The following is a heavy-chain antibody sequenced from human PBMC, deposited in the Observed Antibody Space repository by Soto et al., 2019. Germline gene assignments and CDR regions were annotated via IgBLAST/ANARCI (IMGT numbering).Heavy chain of an antibody. V-gene: IGHV1-69*06. D-gene: IGHD3-22*01. CDR2: IIPIFGTA. CDR3: ARNYYDSSGYPYNWFDP. J-gene: IGHJ5*02. Sequence: GASVKVSCKASGGTFSSYAISWVRQAPGQGLEWMGGIIPIFGTANYAQKFQGRVTITADKSTSTAYMELSSLRSEDTAVYYCARNYYDSSGYPYNWFDPWGQGTLVTVSS. CDR1: GGTFSSYA.